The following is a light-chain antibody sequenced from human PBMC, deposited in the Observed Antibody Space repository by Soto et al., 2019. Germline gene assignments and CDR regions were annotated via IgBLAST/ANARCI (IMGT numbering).Light chain of an antibody. CDR2: DAS. Sequence: DIQMTQSPSSLSATVGDRVTITCQASQDISNYLNWYQQKPGKAPKLLIYDASNLETGVPSRFSGSGSGTDFTFTISRLQPEDIAPYYSTHYDNLPQTFGEGTKADI. CDR3: THYDNLPQT. CDR1: QDISNY. J-gene: IGKJ1*01. V-gene: IGKV1-33*01.